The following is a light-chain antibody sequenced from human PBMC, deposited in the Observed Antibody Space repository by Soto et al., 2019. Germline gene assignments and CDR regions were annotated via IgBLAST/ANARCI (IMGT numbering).Light chain of an antibody. CDR1: SGNVGSYKL. Sequence: QSALTQPASVSGSPGQSITISCTGTSGNVGSYKLVSWYQQNPGKAPKLMIFEVNKRPSGVSNRFSGSKSGNTASLTISGLKVEDEADYYCCSSGGSPTYVFGTGTKLTVL. CDR3: CSSGGSPTYV. V-gene: IGLV2-23*02. J-gene: IGLJ1*01. CDR2: EVN.